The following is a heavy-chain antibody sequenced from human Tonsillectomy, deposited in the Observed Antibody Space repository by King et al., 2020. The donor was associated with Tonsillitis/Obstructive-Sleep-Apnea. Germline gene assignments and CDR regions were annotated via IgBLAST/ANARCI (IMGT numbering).Heavy chain of an antibody. V-gene: IGHV3-23*04. CDR1: GFTFNSYA. CDR3: AKNDIWSGFQY. D-gene: IGHD3-3*01. CDR2: ITDSGGRT. Sequence: VQLVESGGGLVQPGGPLRLSCAASGFTFNSYAMTWVRQAPGKGLEWVSRITDSGGRTFYADSVKGRFTISRDNSKNTLYLEMNSLRPEDTAVYYCAKNDIWSGFQYWGRGTLVTVSS. J-gene: IGHJ4*02.